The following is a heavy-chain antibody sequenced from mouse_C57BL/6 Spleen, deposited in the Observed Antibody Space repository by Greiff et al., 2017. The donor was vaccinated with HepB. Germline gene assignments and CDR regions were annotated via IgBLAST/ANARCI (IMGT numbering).Heavy chain of an antibody. CDR3: AREGTAQATDD. CDR1: GYTFTDYY. J-gene: IGHJ2*01. D-gene: IGHD3-2*02. CDR2: INPYNGGT. V-gene: IGHV1-19*01. Sequence: EVQLQQSGPVLVKPGASVKMSCKASGYTFTDYYMNWVKQSPGKSLEWIGVINPYNGGTSYNQKFKGKATLTVDKSSSTAYMELNSLTSEDSAVYYWAREGTAQATDDWGQGTTLTVSS.